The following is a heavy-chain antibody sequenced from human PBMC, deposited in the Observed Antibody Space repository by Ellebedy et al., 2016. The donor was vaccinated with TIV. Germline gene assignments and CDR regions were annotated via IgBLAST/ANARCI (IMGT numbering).Heavy chain of an antibody. CDR1: GFTFSCCA. J-gene: IGHJ2*01. CDR2: ISNSGDTT. V-gene: IGHV3-23*01. D-gene: IGHD5-12*01. Sequence: PGGSLRLSCAASGFTFSCCAMSWVRQTPGKGLEWVSVISNSGDTTYADYVKGRFTISRDNSENTLYLQMNSLRAEDTGVYYCARDDDPNSGYDPYYYFDLWGRGTLVTVSS. CDR3: ARDDDPNSGYDPYYYFDL.